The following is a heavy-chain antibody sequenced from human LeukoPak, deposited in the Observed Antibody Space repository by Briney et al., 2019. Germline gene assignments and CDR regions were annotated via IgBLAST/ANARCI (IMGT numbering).Heavy chain of an antibody. CDR3: ARDGFLAVDY. D-gene: IGHD3-3*01. CDR2: IYYNGST. CDR1: GGYISPYY. V-gene: IGHV4-59*12. J-gene: IGHJ4*02. Sequence: SETLSLTCNVSGGYISPYYWSWIRQPPGKGLEWIGYIYYNGSTNYNPSLKSRVTISLDTSKNHISLKLSSVTAADTAVYYCARDGFLAVDYWGQGTLVTVSS.